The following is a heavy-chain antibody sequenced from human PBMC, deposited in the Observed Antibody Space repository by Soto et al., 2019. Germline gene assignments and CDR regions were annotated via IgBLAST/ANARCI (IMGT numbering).Heavy chain of an antibody. V-gene: IGHV1-46*01. J-gene: IGHJ3*02. D-gene: IGHD3-16*01. CDR3: ARDKVWGGFDI. CDR1: GYTFISYY. Sequence: ASVKVSCKASGYTFISYYMHWVRQAPGQGLEWMGTINPRGGDTRYAQKLQGRVTMTTDSFTSTAYMELRSLRSDDTAVYYCARDKVWGGFDIWGQGTMVTVSS. CDR2: INPRGGDT.